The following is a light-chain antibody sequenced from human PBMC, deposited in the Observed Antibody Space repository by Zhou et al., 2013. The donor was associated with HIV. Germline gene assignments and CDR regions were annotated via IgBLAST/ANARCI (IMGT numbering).Light chain of an antibody. CDR1: QSVGKY. CDR2: DVS. CDR3: QQYNRWPSIT. Sequence: EIVLTQSPATLSLSPGERATLSCSASQSVGKYLAWYQHKPGQAPRLLIYDVSDRATGTPVRFSGSGSGTDFTLTINSLQSEDFAVYYCQQYNRWPSITFGQGTRLEIK. J-gene: IGKJ5*01. V-gene: IGKV3-11*01.